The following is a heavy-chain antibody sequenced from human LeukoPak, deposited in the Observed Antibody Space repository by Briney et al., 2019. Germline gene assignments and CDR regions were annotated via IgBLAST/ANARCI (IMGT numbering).Heavy chain of an antibody. J-gene: IGHJ5*02. CDR2: IIPILGIA. V-gene: IGHV1-69*04. CDR1: GGTFSSYA. D-gene: IGHD6-13*01. CDR3: ARVGYSSTWFDP. Sequence: SVKVSCKASGGTFSSYAISWVRQAPGQGLEWMGRIIPILGIANYAQKFQGRVTITADKSTTTAYMELSSLRSEDTAVYYCARVGYSSTWFDPWGQGTLVTVSS.